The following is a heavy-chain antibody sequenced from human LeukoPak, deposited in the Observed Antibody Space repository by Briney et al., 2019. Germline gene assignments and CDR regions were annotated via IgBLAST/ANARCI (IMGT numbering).Heavy chain of an antibody. CDR2: ISSSGSTI. CDR3: AELGITMIGGV. J-gene: IGHJ6*04. D-gene: IGHD3-10*02. V-gene: IGHV3-48*04. CDR1: GFTFRSYT. Sequence: GGSLRLSCAASGFTFRSYTMNWVRQAPGKGLEWVSYISSSGSTIYYADSVKGRFTISRDNAKNSLYLQMNSLRAEDTAVYYCAELGITMIGGVWGKGTTVTISS.